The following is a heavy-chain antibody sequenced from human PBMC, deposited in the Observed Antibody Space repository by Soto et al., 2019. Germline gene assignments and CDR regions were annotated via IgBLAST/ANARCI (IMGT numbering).Heavy chain of an antibody. CDR2: IYFSGST. D-gene: IGHD3-22*01. CDR1: GGSISSGGYS. V-gene: IGHV4-31*03. Sequence: QVQLQESGPGLVKPSQTLSLTCTVSGGSISSGGYSWSWIRQHPGKGLEWIGYIYFSGSTSYNPSLKSRVTIAVDTSKNQFALKLSSVTAADTAVYYCARGEAYYYDSSGYYYRYYFDYWGQGTLVTVSS. CDR3: ARGEAYYYDSSGYYYRYYFDY. J-gene: IGHJ4*02.